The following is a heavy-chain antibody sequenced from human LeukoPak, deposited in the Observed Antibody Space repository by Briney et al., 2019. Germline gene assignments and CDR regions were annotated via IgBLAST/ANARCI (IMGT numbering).Heavy chain of an antibody. CDR1: GFTVSSNY. CDR2: IYSGGST. Sequence: GGSLRLSCAASGFTVSSNYMSWVRQAPGKGLERVSVIYSGGSTYYADSVKGRFTISRDNSKNTLYLQMNSLRAEDTAVYYCASQVVVAATVAFDIWGQGTMVTVSS. CDR3: ASQVVVAATVAFDI. J-gene: IGHJ3*02. D-gene: IGHD2-15*01. V-gene: IGHV3-53*01.